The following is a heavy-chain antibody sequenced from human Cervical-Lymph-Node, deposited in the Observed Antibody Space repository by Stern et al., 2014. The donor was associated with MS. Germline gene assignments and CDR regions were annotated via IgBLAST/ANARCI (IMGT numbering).Heavy chain of an antibody. J-gene: IGHJ4*02. CDR2: IYYNGNT. V-gene: IGHV4-59*11. Sequence: QVQLQESGPGLVKPSETLSLTCTVSGDPISPHYWNWIRQPPGKGLESIGYIYYNGNTKYNPSLKSRVTISLDGSKNQFSLKLTSVTAADTAVYYCARDNFDLTWEGFDSWGQGIQVTVSS. CDR3: ARDNFDLTWEGFDS. CDR1: GDPISPHY. D-gene: IGHD3-9*01.